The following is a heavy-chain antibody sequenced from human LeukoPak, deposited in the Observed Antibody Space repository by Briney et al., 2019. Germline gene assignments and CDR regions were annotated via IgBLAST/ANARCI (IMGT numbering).Heavy chain of an antibody. Sequence: GGSLRLSCAASGFTFSSYGMHWVRQAPGKGLEWVAVIWYDGSNKYYADSVKGRFTISRDNSKNTLYLQMNSLRAEDTAVYYCARDSIAVAGTIPDYWSQGTLVTVSS. CDR2: IWYDGSNK. CDR3: ARDSIAVAGTIPDY. D-gene: IGHD6-19*01. J-gene: IGHJ4*02. CDR1: GFTFSSYG. V-gene: IGHV3-33*01.